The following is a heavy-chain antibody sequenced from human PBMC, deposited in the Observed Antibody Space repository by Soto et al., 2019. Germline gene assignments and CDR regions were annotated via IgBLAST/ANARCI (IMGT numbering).Heavy chain of an antibody. V-gene: IGHV4-31*03. Sequence: PSETLSLTCTVSGGSISTGGYYWSWIRQHPGKGLEWIGNIYYSGSSSYNLSLKGRLTISVDTSKNQFSLKLSSVTAADTAVYYCASTRDYFDYWGQGILVTVSS. J-gene: IGHJ4*02. CDR3: ASTRDYFDY. D-gene: IGHD1-1*01. CDR2: IYYSGSS. CDR1: GGSISTGGYY.